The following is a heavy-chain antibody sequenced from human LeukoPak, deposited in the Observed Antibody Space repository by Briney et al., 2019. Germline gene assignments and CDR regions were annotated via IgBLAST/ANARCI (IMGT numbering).Heavy chain of an antibody. Sequence: SETLSLTCTVSGYSISNDYYWVWIRQPPGKRLEWIGSLSQRGGTYYNPSLRSRVTISVDTSKNQFSLKLTSVTAADTAVYYCARDPDPGGLDYWGQGTLVTVSS. CDR1: GYSISNDYY. V-gene: IGHV4-38-2*02. CDR2: LSQRGGT. J-gene: IGHJ4*02. CDR3: ARDPDPGGLDY. D-gene: IGHD3-16*01.